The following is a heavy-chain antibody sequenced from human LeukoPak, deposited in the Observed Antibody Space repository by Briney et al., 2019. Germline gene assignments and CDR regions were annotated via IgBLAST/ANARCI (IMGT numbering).Heavy chain of an antibody. J-gene: IGHJ6*02. CDR2: VNPNSGGT. CDR1: GYTFTGYY. CDR3: ARVDTVSFYYGMDV. Sequence: GASVTVSCTASGYTFTGYYMHWVRQAPGQGLEWMGWVNPNSGGTNYAQKFQGRVTMTRDTSISTAYMELRRLRSDDTAVYYCARVDTVSFYYGMDVWGQGTTVTVSS. V-gene: IGHV1-2*02. D-gene: IGHD2-2*03.